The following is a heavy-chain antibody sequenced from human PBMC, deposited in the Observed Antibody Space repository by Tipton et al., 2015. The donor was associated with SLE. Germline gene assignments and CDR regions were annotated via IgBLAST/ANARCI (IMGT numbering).Heavy chain of an antibody. J-gene: IGHJ4*02. CDR3: AREGYSGGWDGDFDN. D-gene: IGHD6-19*01. CDR1: GGSISSGDHY. Sequence: TLSLTCTVSGGSISSGDHYWSWIRQPAGKGLEWIGRIHHSGNTNYNPSLRSRVSLSLDTSKNQFSLELSSVTAADTAVYYCAREGYSGGWDGDFDNWGQGTLVTVSS. V-gene: IGHV4-61*02. CDR2: IHHSGNT.